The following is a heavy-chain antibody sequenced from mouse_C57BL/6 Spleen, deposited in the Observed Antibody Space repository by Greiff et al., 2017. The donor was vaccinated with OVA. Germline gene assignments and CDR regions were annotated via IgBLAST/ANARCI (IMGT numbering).Heavy chain of an antibody. Sequence: VKLMESGPGLVQPSQSLSITCTVSGFSLTSYGVHWVRQSPGKGLEWLGEIWRGGSTAYNAAFISRLSISKDNSKSQVFFKINRLQADDTAIYYCARNTYAMDYWGQGTSVTVSS. V-gene: IGHV2-2*01. CDR1: GFSLTSYG. CDR3: ARNTYAMDY. CDR2: IWRGGST. J-gene: IGHJ4*01.